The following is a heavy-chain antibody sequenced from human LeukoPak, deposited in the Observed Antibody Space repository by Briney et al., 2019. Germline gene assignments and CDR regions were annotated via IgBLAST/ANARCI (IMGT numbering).Heavy chain of an antibody. CDR3: AISRGYPGRFDP. V-gene: IGHV5-51*01. D-gene: IGHD2-15*01. CDR1: GYTFTTSW. CDR2: IYPGDSDT. Sequence: GDSLKISCKGSGYTFTTSWIGWVRQMPGKGLEWMGIIYPGDSDTIYSPSFQGQVTISADKSISTAYLQWSSLKASDTAMYYCAISRGYPGRFDPWGQGTLVTVSS. J-gene: IGHJ5*02.